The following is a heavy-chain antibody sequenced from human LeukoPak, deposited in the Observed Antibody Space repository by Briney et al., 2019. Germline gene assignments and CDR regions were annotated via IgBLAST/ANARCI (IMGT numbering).Heavy chain of an antibody. CDR2: INHSGST. V-gene: IGHV4-34*01. J-gene: IGHJ4*02. D-gene: IGHD3-22*01. CDR3: ARGRKTNLRYYYDSSGYYRFDY. CDR1: GGSFSGYY. Sequence: SETLSLTCAVYGGSFSGYYWSWIRQPPGKGLEWIGEINHSGSTNYNPSLKSRVTISVDTSKNQFSLKLSSVTAADTAVYYCARGRKTNLRYYYDSSGYYRFDYWGQGTLVTVSS.